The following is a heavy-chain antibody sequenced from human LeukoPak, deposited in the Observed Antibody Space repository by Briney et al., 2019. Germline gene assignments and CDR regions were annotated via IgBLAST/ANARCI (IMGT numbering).Heavy chain of an antibody. CDR3: ARGDFWSGYPWGTFDI. CDR2: IYYSGST. Sequence: NPSETLSLTCTVSGGSINSSSYFWGWIRQPPGKGLEWIGSIYYSGSTYYNPSLKSRVTISVDASKNQFSLKLSSVTAADTAVYYCARGDFWSGYPWGTFDIWGQGTMVTVSS. D-gene: IGHD3-3*01. V-gene: IGHV4-39*07. J-gene: IGHJ3*02. CDR1: GGSINSSSYF.